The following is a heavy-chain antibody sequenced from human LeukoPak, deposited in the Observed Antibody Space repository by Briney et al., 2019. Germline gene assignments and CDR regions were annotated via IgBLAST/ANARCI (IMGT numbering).Heavy chain of an antibody. CDR2: ISYDGSNK. V-gene: IGHV3-30-3*01. J-gene: IGHJ6*02. CDR3: ARDGPYSGSPYYGMDV. CDR1: GFTFSSYA. D-gene: IGHD1-26*01. Sequence: GGSLRLSCAASGFTFSSYAMHWVRQAPGKGLEWVAVISYDGSNKYYADSVKGRFTISSDNSKNTLYLQMNSLRAEDTAVYYCARDGPYSGSPYYGMDVWGQGTTVTVSS.